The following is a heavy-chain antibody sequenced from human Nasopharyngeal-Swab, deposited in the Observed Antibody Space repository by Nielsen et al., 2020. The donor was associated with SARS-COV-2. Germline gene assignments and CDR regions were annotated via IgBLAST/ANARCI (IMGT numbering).Heavy chain of an antibody. Sequence: SETLSLTCSVSGGSISSGGYYWSWIRQHPGKGLEWIGYIYYSGSTYYNPSLKSRVTISVDTSKNQFSLKLSSVTAADTAVYYCARGWRSSGWYTNWYFDLWGRGTLVTVS. CDR1: GGSISSGGYY. D-gene: IGHD6-19*01. CDR3: ARGWRSSGWYTNWYFDL. J-gene: IGHJ2*01. V-gene: IGHV4-31*03. CDR2: IYYSGST.